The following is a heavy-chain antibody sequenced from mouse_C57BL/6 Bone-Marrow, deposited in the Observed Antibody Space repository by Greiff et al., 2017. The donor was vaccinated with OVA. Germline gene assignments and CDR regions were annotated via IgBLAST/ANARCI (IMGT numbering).Heavy chain of an antibody. CDR1: GYTFTSYW. D-gene: IGHD1-1*01. Sequence: SGTVLARPGASVKMSCKTSGYTFTSYWMHWVKQRPGQGLEWIGAIYPGNSDTSYNQKFKGKAKLTAVTSASTAYMELSSLTNEDSAVYYCTRNPLITTVVATRAMDYWGQGTSVTVSS. CDR3: TRNPLITTVVATRAMDY. CDR2: IYPGNSDT. V-gene: IGHV1-5*01. J-gene: IGHJ4*01.